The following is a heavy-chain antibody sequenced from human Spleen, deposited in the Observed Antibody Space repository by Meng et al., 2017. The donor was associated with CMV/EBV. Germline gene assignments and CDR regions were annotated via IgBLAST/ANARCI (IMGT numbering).Heavy chain of an antibody. V-gene: IGHV3-30*19. CDR2: ISYDGSNK. CDR1: GFTFNSYG. D-gene: IGHD3-10*01. Sequence: GESLKISCTASGFTFNSYGMHWVRQTPGKGLEWVAVISYDGSNKYYADSVKGRFTISRDNSKNTLYLQMNSLRADDTAVYFCARGGYYVSGSYSDLLGYYFDYWGQGMLVTVSS. J-gene: IGHJ4*02. CDR3: ARGGYYVSGSYSDLLGYYFDY.